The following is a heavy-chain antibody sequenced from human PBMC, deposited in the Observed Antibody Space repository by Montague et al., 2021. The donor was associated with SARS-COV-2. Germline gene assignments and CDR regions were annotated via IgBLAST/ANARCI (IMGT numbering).Heavy chain of an antibody. D-gene: IGHD3-3*01. V-gene: IGHV3-30*04. CDR3: ARDPLLTIFGSYYYYYMDV. Sequence: SLRLSCAASGFTFSSYAMHWARQAPGKGLEWVAVLSYDGSNKYYVDSVKGRFTISRDNSKNTLFLQMNSLRAEDTAVYYCARDPLLTIFGSYYYYYMDVWGKGTSVTGSS. J-gene: IGHJ6*03. CDR1: GFTFSSYA. CDR2: LSYDGSNK.